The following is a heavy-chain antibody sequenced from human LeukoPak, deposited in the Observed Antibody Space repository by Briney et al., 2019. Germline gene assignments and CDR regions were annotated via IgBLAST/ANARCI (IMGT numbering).Heavy chain of an antibody. CDR1: GDSISNYY. J-gene: IGHJ4*02. D-gene: IGHD3-9*01. CDR2: IYYSGST. Sequence: PSETLSLTCTVSGDSISNYYWTWIRQPPGKGLEWIGYIYYSGSTNYNPSLKSRVTMSVDTSKNQFSLKLSSVTAADTAVYYCARMMSDDILTGYYHDYWGQGTLVTVSS. V-gene: IGHV4-59*12. CDR3: ARMMSDDILTGYYHDY.